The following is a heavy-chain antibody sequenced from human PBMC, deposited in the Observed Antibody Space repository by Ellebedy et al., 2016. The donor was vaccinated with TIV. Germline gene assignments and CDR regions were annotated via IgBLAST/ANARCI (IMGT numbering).Heavy chain of an antibody. V-gene: IGHV3-66*01. J-gene: IGHJ6*02. CDR2: LYSVGRA. D-gene: IGHD6-13*01. CDR3: ARVGGSSSSYAMDV. CDR1: GFSFRSYW. Sequence: GGSLRLSCAASGFSFRSYWMSWVRQAPGKGLEWVSLLYSVGRAFYADSVKDRFITSRDNSKNTLDLQIDSLRAEDTAGYYCARVGGSSSSYAMDVWGQGTTVTVSS.